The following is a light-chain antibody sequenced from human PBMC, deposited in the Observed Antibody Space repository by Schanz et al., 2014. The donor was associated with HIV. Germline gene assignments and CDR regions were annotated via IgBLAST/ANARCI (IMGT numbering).Light chain of an antibody. J-gene: IGKJ5*01. CDR1: QSISTF. CDR3: QETYSAPSIT. V-gene: IGKV1-39*01. CDR2: AAS. Sequence: DVQMTLSPSSLSASVGDRVTITCRASQSISTFLNWYQQKPGKAPKLLIHAASSLQSGVPSRFSGSGSGTDFTLIISSLQPEDFGSYYCQETYSAPSITFGQGTRLEIK.